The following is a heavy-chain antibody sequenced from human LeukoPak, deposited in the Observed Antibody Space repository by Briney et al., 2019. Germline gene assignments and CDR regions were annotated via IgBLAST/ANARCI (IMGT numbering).Heavy chain of an antibody. CDR2: INSDSGGT. Sequence: ASVKVSCKVGGYTFSGNYIHRARQAPGQGLEWMGWINSDSGGTNYAQKFQGRVTMTRDTSISTVYMDLSGLTSDDTAVYYCARGYSSSFDYWGQGTLVTVSS. CDR1: GYTFSGNY. CDR3: ARGYSSSFDY. V-gene: IGHV1-2*02. D-gene: IGHD6-6*01. J-gene: IGHJ4*02.